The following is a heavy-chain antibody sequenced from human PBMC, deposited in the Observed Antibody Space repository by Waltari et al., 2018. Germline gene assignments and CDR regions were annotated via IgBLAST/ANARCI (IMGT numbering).Heavy chain of an antibody. CDR1: GYSFSTSW. Sequence: EVQLVQSGAEVKKPGESLRISCKGSGYSFSTSWITWVRQIPGKGLEWMGTVDPLYPLPNSSPSFQGHVTNSADKSINTAYLQWSSLKASDTAIYYCAKREGYYYDRSGYYYEFWGQGTLVTVSS. CDR3: AKREGYYYDRSGYYYEF. J-gene: IGHJ4*02. CDR2: VDPLYPLP. D-gene: IGHD3-22*01. V-gene: IGHV5-10-1*01.